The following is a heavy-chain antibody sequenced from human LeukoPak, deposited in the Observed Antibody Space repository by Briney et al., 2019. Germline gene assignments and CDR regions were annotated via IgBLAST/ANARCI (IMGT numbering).Heavy chain of an antibody. CDR3: AKSGYCSSTSCFNNWFDP. CDR1: GFTFSSYA. CDR2: ISGSGGST. Sequence: GGSLRLSCAASGFTFSSYAMSWVRQAPGKGLEWVSAISGSGGSTYYADSVKGRFIISRDNSKNTLYLQMNSLRAEDTAVYYCAKSGYCSSTSCFNNWFDPWGQGTLVTVSS. D-gene: IGHD2-2*01. J-gene: IGHJ5*02. V-gene: IGHV3-23*01.